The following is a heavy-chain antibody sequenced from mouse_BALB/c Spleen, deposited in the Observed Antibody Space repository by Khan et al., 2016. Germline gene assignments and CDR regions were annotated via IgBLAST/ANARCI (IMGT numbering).Heavy chain of an antibody. D-gene: IGHD2-12*01. V-gene: IGHV4-1*02. CDR3: GREGEYDEAWFAY. CDR1: GFDFSRYW. Sequence: EVQLQESGGGLVQPGGSLKLSCAASGFDFSRYWMNWVRQAPGKGLEWIGEINPDSGSINYTPSLKDTFIISRDTAKNTLYLQMSKVRSEDTALYYCGREGEYDEAWFAYWGQGTLVTVSA. J-gene: IGHJ3*01. CDR2: INPDSGSI.